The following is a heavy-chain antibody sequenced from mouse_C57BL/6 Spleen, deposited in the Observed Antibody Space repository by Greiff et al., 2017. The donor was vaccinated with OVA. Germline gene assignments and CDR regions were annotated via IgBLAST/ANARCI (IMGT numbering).Heavy chain of an antibody. D-gene: IGHD1-1*01. J-gene: IGHJ4*01. CDR1: GYSFTDYN. V-gene: IGHV1-39*01. CDR3: ARQDRYGSSYHYYAMDY. Sequence: VHVKQSGPELVKPGASVKISCKASGYSFTDYNMNWVKQSNGKSLEWIGVINPNYGTTSYNQKFKGKATLTVDQSSSTAYMQLNSLTSEDSAVYYCARQDRYGSSYHYYAMDYWGQGTSVTVSS. CDR2: INPNYGTT.